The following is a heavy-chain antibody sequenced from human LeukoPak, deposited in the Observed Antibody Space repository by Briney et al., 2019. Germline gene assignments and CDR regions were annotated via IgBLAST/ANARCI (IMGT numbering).Heavy chain of an antibody. Sequence: GGSLGLSCAASGFTFSNAWMSWVRQAPGKGLEWVGRIKSKTDGGTTDYAAPVKGRFTISRDDSKNTLYLQMNSLKTEDTAVYYCTTRARGNYYDSSGYLVPYYYYYYMDVWGKGTTVTVSS. CDR2: IKSKTDGGTT. CDR1: GFTFSNAW. J-gene: IGHJ6*03. CDR3: TTRARGNYYDSSGYLVPYYYYYYMDV. D-gene: IGHD3-22*01. V-gene: IGHV3-15*01.